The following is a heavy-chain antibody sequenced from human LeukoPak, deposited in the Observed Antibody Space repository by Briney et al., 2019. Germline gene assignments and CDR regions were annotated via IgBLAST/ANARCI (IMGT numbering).Heavy chain of an antibody. CDR2: ISSSGSTI. D-gene: IGHD2-15*01. J-gene: IGHJ2*01. CDR3: ARRSRGGIVL. Sequence: GGSLRLSCAASGFTFSDYFMNWIRQAPGKGLEWVSYISSSGSTINYADSVKGRFTISRDNGKNSLYLQMNGLRAEDTAVYYCARRSRGGIVLWGRGTLVTVSS. CDR1: GFTFSDYF. V-gene: IGHV3-11*01.